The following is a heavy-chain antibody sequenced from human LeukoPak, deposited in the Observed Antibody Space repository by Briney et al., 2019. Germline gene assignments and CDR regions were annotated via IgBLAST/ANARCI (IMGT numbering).Heavy chain of an antibody. Sequence: GGSLRLSCAASGFNFSGFWMHWVRQAPGKGLVWVSRINSDGSSITYADSVKGRFTISRDNAKNTLSLQMNSLRAEDTAVYYCARTDSGSYSGGFDCWGQGTLVTVSS. CDR3: ARTDSGSYSGGFDC. D-gene: IGHD1-26*01. J-gene: IGHJ4*02. V-gene: IGHV3-74*01. CDR1: GFNFSGFW. CDR2: INSDGSSI.